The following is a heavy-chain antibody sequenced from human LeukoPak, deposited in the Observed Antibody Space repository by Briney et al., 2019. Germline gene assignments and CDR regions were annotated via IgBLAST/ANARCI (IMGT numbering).Heavy chain of an antibody. CDR1: GFNFSSYG. J-gene: IGHJ6*02. V-gene: IGHV3-30*18. Sequence: GRSLRLSCAASGFNFSSYGMHWVRQAPGKGLEWVPVISYDGSKKYYADSVKGRFTISRDNSKNTLYLQMNSLRAEDTAVYYCAKTSGYCGGDCYPGSSYYYYGMDVWGQGTTVTVSS. CDR2: ISYDGSKK. CDR3: AKTSGYCGGDCYPGSSYYYYGMDV. D-gene: IGHD2-21*02.